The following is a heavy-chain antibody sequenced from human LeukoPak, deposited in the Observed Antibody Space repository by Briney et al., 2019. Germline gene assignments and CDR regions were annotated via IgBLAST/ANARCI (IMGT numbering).Heavy chain of an antibody. Sequence: SQTLSLTFAISVDSVPSNSAAWNWITQSPSRGLEWLGRTYYRSKWYNDYALSVKSRITINPDTSKNQFSLQLNSVTPEDTALYYCARGSSGWYYFDYWGQGTLVTVSS. CDR3: ARGSSGWYYFDY. CDR2: TYYRSKWYN. V-gene: IGHV6-1*01. CDR1: VDSVPSNSAA. D-gene: IGHD6-19*01. J-gene: IGHJ4*02.